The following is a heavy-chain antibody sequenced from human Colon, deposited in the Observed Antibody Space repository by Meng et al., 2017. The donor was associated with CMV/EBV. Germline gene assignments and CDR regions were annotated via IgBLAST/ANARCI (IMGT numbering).Heavy chain of an antibody. J-gene: IGHJ4*02. V-gene: IGHV3-23*03. CDR1: GFTFSSFA. Sequence: GGSLRLSCAASGFTFSSFAMHWVRQAPGRGLGWISIIYAGGFSARYADSVKGRFTISRNNSANTVFLKMNSLRAEDTAVYYCAKSSGWYGKYYFDSWGQGTLVTVSS. CDR2: IYAGGFSA. D-gene: IGHD6-19*01. CDR3: AKSSGWYGKYYFDS.